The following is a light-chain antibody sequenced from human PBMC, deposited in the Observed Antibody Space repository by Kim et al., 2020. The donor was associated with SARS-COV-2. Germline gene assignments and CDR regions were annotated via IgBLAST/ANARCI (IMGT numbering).Light chain of an antibody. J-gene: IGLJ2*01. CDR1: KLGDKY. V-gene: IGLV3-1*01. CDR2: EDN. CDR3: QAWDSSAVI. Sequence: SYELTQPPSVSVSPGQTATITCSGDKLGDKYVCWYQQRPGQSPVLVMYEDNKRPSGIPVRFAGSNSGNTATLTISGTQAMDEADYYCQAWDSSAVIFGGG.